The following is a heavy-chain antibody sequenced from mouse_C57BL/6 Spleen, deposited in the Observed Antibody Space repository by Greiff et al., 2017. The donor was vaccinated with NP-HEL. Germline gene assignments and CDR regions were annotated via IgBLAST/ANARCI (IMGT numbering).Heavy chain of an antibody. J-gene: IGHJ1*03. V-gene: IGHV5-4*01. CDR1: GFTFSSYA. Sequence: EVQLQESGGGLVKPGGSLKLSCAASGFTFSSYAMSWVRQTPEKRLEWVATISDGGSYTYSPDNVKGRFTISRDNAKNNLYLQMSHLKSEDTAMYYCARVYGNYWYFDVWGTGTTVTVSS. CDR3: ARVYGNYWYFDV. D-gene: IGHD2-10*02. CDR2: ISDGGSYT.